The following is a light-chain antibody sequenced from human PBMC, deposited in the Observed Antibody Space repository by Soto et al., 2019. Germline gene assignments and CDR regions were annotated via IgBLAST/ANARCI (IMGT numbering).Light chain of an antibody. V-gene: IGKV3-15*01. CDR2: GAS. J-gene: IGKJ1*01. Sequence: EIVMTQSPATLSVSPGERATLSCRASQSVNSNLAWYQQKLGQAPRVLIYGASTRATGIQDRFSGSGSGTEFILTIRSLQSEDFAVYYCKEYNTWPWTFGQGTKVDIK. CDR1: QSVNSN. CDR3: KEYNTWPWT.